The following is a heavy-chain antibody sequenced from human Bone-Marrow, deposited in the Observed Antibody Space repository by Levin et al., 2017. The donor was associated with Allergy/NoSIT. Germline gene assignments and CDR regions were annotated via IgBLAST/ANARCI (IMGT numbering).Heavy chain of an antibody. J-gene: IGHJ4*02. V-gene: IGHV4-39*01. CDR1: GGSISSSSYY. CDR2: IYYSGST. D-gene: IGHD3-22*01. Sequence: SETLSLTCTVSGGSISSSSYYWGWIRQPPGKGLEWIGSIYYSGSTYYNPSLKSRVTISVDTSKNQFSLKLSSVTAADTAVYYCARRGHYDSSGYHFDYWGQGTLVTVSS. CDR3: ARRGHYDSSGYHFDY.